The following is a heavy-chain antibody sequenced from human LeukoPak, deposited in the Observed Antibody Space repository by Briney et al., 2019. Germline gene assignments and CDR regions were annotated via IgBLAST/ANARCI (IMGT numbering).Heavy chain of an antibody. V-gene: IGHV5-51*01. CDR1: GSSFTSYW. Sequence: GESLQISCQGSGSSFTSYWIGWVRQLPGKGLEWMGIIYPDDSDTKYSPSLQGQVTISADKSISTSFLQGSNLKAPGPAIDTFSRLAFCTNAVCFSNYYYSMDVWGRGTTVTVSS. CDR3: SRLAFCTNAVCFSNYYYSMDV. CDR2: IYPDDSDT. J-gene: IGHJ6*03. D-gene: IGHD2-8*01.